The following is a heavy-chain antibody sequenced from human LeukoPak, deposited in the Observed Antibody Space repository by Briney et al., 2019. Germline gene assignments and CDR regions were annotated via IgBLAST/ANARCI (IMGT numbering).Heavy chain of an antibody. V-gene: IGHV3-48*03. CDR2: ISSSGSTI. Sequence: PGGSLRLSCAASGFTFSSYEMNWVRQAPGKGLEWVSYISSSGSTIYYADSVKGRFTISRDNAKNSLYLQMNSLRAEDTAIYYCARVDRLSGLGSYYMDVWGKGTTVTVSS. D-gene: IGHD3-9*01. CDR3: ARVDRLSGLGSYYMDV. CDR1: GFTFSSYE. J-gene: IGHJ6*03.